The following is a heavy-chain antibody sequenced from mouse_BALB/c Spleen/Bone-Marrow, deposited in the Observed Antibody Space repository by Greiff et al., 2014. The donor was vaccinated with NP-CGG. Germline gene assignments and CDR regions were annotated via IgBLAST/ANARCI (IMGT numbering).Heavy chain of an antibody. V-gene: IGHV5-6-3*01. Sequence: DVQLQESGGGLVQPGGSLKLSCAASGFTFSSYGMSWVRQTPDKRLELVATINNNDGNTYYPDSVKGRFTISRDNAKNTLYLQMSSLKSEDTAMYYCARDNYGSRFDYWGQGTTLTVSS. J-gene: IGHJ2*01. D-gene: IGHD1-1*01. CDR3: ARDNYGSRFDY. CDR2: INNNDGNT. CDR1: GFTFSSYG.